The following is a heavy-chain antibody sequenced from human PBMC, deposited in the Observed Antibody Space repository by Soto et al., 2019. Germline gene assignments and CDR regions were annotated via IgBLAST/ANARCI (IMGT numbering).Heavy chain of an antibody. CDR3: VREDDGGDRDYYGLDV. V-gene: IGHV4-34*09. D-gene: IGHD2-21*02. J-gene: IGHJ6*02. Sequence: SETLSLTCAVYGGSFSGYYWSWIRQPPGKGLEWIGEINHSGSIHYNPSLQSRVTMSVDTSKNLFSLNLSSVTAADTAVYFCVREDDGGDRDYYGLDVWGQGTMVTVSS. CDR2: INHSGSI. CDR1: GGSFSGYY.